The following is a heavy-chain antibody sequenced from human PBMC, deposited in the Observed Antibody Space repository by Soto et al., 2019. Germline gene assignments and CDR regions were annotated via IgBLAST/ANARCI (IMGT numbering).Heavy chain of an antibody. CDR3: ARGPTITTDF. Sequence: SETLSLTCTVSGGSMRNYYCHWIRQPPGKGLEWIGYISYSGSTNYNPSLKSRVSISVDTSKSQFSLKLSSVTAADTAIYYCARGPTITTDFWGQGALVTVSS. D-gene: IGHD3-9*01. CDR2: ISYSGST. CDR1: GGSMRNYY. J-gene: IGHJ4*02. V-gene: IGHV4-59*12.